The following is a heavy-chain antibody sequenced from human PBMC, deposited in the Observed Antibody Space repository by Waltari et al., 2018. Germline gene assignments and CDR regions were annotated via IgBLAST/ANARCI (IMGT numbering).Heavy chain of an antibody. CDR3: VRDQWFAFDI. CDR2: IMTDGREE. CDR1: DFPLSNYW. J-gene: IGHJ3*02. V-gene: IGHV3-7*01. D-gene: IGHD3-22*01. Sequence: EVQLVESGGGLVQPGGSLRLSCAASDFPLSNYWMSWVRQAPGKGPEWVANIMTDGREEYYVDSVRGRFTISRDNAKNSLYLQMNSLRPEDTAVYYCVRDQWFAFDIWGQGTMVTVSS.